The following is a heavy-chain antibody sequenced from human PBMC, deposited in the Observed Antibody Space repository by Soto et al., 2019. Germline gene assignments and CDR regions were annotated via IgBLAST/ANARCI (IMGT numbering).Heavy chain of an antibody. CDR3: ATGPWGPYYDILTGYYYAYYFDY. CDR1: GFTFSSYG. D-gene: IGHD3-9*01. J-gene: IGHJ4*02. Sequence: GGSLRLSCAASGFTFSSYGMHWVRQAPGKGLEWVAVIWYDGSNKYYADSVKGRFTISRDNSKNTLYLQMNSLRAEDTAVYYCATGPWGPYYDILTGYYYAYYFDYWGQGTLVTVSS. V-gene: IGHV3-33*01. CDR2: IWYDGSNK.